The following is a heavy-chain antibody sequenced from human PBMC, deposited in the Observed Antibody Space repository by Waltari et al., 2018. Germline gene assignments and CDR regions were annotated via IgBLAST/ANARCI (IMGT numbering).Heavy chain of an antibody. J-gene: IGHJ5*02. V-gene: IGHV4-31*03. D-gene: IGHD6-13*01. CDR3: ARGALAAAAPGWFDP. CDR2: IYYSGST. Sequence: QVQLQESGPGLVKPSQTLSLTCTVSGGSISSGGYYWSWIRKHPGKGLEWIGYIYYSGSTYYNPSLKSRVTISVDTSKNQFSLKLSSVTAADTAVYYCARGALAAAAPGWFDPWGQGTLVTVSS. CDR1: GGSISSGGYY.